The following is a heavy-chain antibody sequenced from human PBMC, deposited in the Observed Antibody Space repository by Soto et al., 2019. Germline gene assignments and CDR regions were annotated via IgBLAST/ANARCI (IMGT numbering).Heavy chain of an antibody. J-gene: IGHJ6*02. D-gene: IGHD2-2*01. CDR1: RYTFMGYD. CDR3: ARGLGYCSSTSCWGV. CDR2: INPNSGGT. V-gene: IGHV1-2*02. Sequence: GXSGKVSGYASRYTFMGYDMHWVRQAPVQGLEWMGWINPNSGGTNYAQKFQGRVTMTRDTSISTAYMELSRLRSDDTAVYYCARGLGYCSSTSCWGVWGQGTTVTVSS.